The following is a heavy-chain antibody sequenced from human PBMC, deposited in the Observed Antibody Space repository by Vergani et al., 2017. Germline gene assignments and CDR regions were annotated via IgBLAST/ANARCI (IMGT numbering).Heavy chain of an antibody. V-gene: IGHV4-39*01. Sequence: QVQLQESGPGLVKPSETLSLTCTVSGGSISSSSYYWGWIRQPPGKGLEWIGSIYYSGSTYYNPSLKSRVTISVDTSKDQFSLKLSSVTAADTAVYYCARHTYYYDSSGYPHAFDIWGQGTMVTVSS. CDR3: ARHTYYYDSSGYPHAFDI. D-gene: IGHD3-22*01. CDR2: IYYSGST. CDR1: GGSISSSSYY. J-gene: IGHJ3*02.